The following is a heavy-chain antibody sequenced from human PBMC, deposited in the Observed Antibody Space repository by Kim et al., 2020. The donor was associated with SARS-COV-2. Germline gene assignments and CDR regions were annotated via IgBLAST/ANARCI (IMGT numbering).Heavy chain of an antibody. CDR2: INAGNGNT. CDR1: GYTFTSYA. J-gene: IGHJ4*02. D-gene: IGHD1-26*01. CDR3: ASGGTSNKRLRSGSYFLFDY. Sequence: ASVKVSCKASGYTFTSYAMHWVRQAPGQRLEWMGWINAGNGNTKYSQKFQGRVTITRDTSASTAYMELSSLRSEDTAVYYCASGGTSNKRLRSGSYFLFDYWGQGTLVTVSS. V-gene: IGHV1-3*01.